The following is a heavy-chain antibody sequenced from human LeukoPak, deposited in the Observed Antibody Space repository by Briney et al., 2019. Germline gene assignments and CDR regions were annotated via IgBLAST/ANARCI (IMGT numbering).Heavy chain of an antibody. V-gene: IGHV1-24*01. CDR3: ATLSHYDSSAYYYTY. Sequence: GASVKVSCTVSGYSLTELSMHWVRQALGKGLEWMGGFDPEDGETVYAQKSQARVTMTEDTSTDTAYMELSSLTSEDTAVYYCATLSHYDSSAYYYTYWGQGTLLTVSS. CDR1: GYSLTELS. J-gene: IGHJ4*02. CDR2: FDPEDGET. D-gene: IGHD3-22*01.